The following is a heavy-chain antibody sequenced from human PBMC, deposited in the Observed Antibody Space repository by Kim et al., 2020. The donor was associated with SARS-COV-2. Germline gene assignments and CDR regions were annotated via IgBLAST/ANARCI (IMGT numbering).Heavy chain of an antibody. V-gene: IGHV3-23*01. CDR1: GFTFSNYG. D-gene: IGHD2-15*01. CDR3: AKHPEPTTARYCSGGSCHYFDY. CDR2: VSGSADRT. J-gene: IGHJ4*02. Sequence: GGSLRLSCAASGFTFSNYGMTWVRQAPGKGLEWVSTVSGSADRTLYADSVKGRFTISRDNSKNTLYLQMNSLRAEDTAVYYCAKHPEPTTARYCSGGSCHYFDYWGQGTLVTVSS.